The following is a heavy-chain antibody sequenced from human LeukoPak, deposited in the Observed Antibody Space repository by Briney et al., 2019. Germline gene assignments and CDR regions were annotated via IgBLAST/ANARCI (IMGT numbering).Heavy chain of an antibody. CDR3: AREPSFYYDSSGYYYYYGMDV. CDR1: GGSISGYY. V-gene: IGHV4-59*01. Sequence: PSETLSLTCTVSGGSISGYYWSWIRQPPGKGLEWVGYIYYSGTTNYNPSLKSRVTISVDTSRNQFSLKLSSVTAAHTAVYYCAREPSFYYDSSGYYYYYGMDVWGQGTTVTVSS. D-gene: IGHD3-22*01. J-gene: IGHJ6*02. CDR2: IYYSGTT.